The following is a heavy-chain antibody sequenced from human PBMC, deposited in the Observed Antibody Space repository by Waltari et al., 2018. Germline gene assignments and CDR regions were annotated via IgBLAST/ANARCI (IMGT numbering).Heavy chain of an antibody. V-gene: IGHV4-34*01. Sequence: QVQLQQWGAALLKPSETLSLTCAVYGGSFSGYYWSWIRQPPGKGLEWIGEINHSGSTNYNPSLKSRVTISVDTSKNQFSLKLSSVTAADTAVYYCARYSYGWGAFDYWGQGTLVTVSS. CDR3: ARYSYGWGAFDY. D-gene: IGHD5-18*01. CDR1: GGSFSGYY. CDR2: INHSGST. J-gene: IGHJ4*02.